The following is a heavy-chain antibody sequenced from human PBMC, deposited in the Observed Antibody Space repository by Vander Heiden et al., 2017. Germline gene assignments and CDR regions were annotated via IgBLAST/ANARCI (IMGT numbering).Heavy chain of an antibody. CDR2: INHSGST. V-gene: IGHV4-34*01. D-gene: IGHD3-22*01. Sequence: QVQLQQWGAGLLNPSETLSLTCAVYGGSFSGYYWSWIRQPPGKGLEWIGEINHSGSTNYNPSLKSRVTISVDTSKNQFSLKLSSVTAADTAVYYCARGRGYYDSSGYYHYWGQGTLVTVSS. CDR1: GGSFSGYY. J-gene: IGHJ4*02. CDR3: ARGRGYYDSSGYYHY.